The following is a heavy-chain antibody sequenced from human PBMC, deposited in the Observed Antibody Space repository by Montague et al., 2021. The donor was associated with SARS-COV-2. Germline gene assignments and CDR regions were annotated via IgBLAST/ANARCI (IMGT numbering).Heavy chain of an antibody. CDR1: GGSFSGYY. CDR3: ARGRSSCTHYYYMDV. CDR2: INHSGST. V-gene: IGHV4-34*01. D-gene: IGHD6-6*01. Sequence: SETLSLTCAVYGGSFSGYYWGWIRQPPGKGLEWIGEINHSGSTNXNPSLKSRVTISVDTSKNQFSLKLSSVTAADTAVYYCARGRSSCTHYYYMDVWGKGTTVTVSS. J-gene: IGHJ6*03.